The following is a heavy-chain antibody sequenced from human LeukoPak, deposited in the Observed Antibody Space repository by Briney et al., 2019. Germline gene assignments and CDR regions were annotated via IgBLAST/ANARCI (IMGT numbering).Heavy chain of an antibody. Sequence: GGSLRLSCAASGFTFSNYAMTWVRQAPEKGLEWVSSISGNGGTTYYADSVRGRFTISRDNSKNTLYLQMSSLRAEDTAVYYCASRNYHDSEHYGIAYWGRGTLVTVS. J-gene: IGHJ4*02. CDR3: ASRNYHDSEHYGIAY. CDR2: ISGNGGTT. V-gene: IGHV3-23*01. CDR1: GFTFSNYA. D-gene: IGHD3-22*01.